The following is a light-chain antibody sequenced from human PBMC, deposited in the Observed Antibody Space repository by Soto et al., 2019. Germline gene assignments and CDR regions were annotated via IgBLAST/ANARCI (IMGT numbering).Light chain of an antibody. V-gene: IGLV2-14*01. J-gene: IGLJ1*01. CDR3: CSYTSSSTLYV. CDR1: SSDVGGYNY. CDR2: DVS. Sequence: QSVLTQPASVSGSPGQSITISCTGTSSDVGGYNYVSWYQQHPGKAPKLMIYDVSNRPSGVSNRFSGSKSGNTASLTISGLQAEDEADYYCCSYTSSSTLYVFGTGTKATVL.